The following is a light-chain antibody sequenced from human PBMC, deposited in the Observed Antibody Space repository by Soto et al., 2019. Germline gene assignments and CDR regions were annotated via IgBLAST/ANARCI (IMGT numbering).Light chain of an antibody. V-gene: IGKV1-9*01. Sequence: DIQLTQSPSFLSVSVGERVTITCRASQGISSYLAWYQQKPGKAPKLLIYGASTLQSGVPSRFSGSGSGTELTLTISSLQPEDFATYYCQQLNSYPITFGQGTRLEIK. CDR1: QGISSY. J-gene: IGKJ5*01. CDR3: QQLNSYPIT. CDR2: GAS.